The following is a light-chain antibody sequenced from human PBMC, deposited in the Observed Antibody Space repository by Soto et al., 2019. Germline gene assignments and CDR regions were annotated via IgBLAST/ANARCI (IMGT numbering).Light chain of an antibody. CDR1: SSDVGGFDF. CDR3: TSYSSRTIPYV. J-gene: IGLJ1*01. Sequence: QSALTQPASVSGSPGQSITISCTGTSSDVGGFDFVSWYQHHAGRAPKLIIYDVTNRPSGVSNRFSGSKSGNTASLTISGLQAEDEADYYCTSYSSRTIPYVFGPGTKLTVL. V-gene: IGLV2-14*03. CDR2: DVT.